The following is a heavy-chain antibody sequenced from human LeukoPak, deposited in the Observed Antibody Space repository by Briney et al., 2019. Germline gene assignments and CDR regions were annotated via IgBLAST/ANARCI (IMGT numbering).Heavy chain of an antibody. V-gene: IGHV3-43*02. J-gene: IGHJ4*02. D-gene: IGHD3-10*01. Sequence: GGSLRLSCAASGLKFDDYAMSWVRHGPGQGLEWVSLITGDAGDTSYADSVKGRFTISRDNSKNSLYLQMNNLRTEDTAFYYCAKASDSGTHYRSFDDWGQGTLVTVSS. CDR3: AKASDSGTHYRSFDD. CDR1: GLKFDDYA. CDR2: ITGDAGDT.